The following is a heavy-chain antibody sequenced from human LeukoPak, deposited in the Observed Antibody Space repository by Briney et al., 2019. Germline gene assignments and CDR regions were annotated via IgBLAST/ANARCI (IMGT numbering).Heavy chain of an antibody. CDR2: ISGSGGST. CDR3: AKGGLAAAGTSSHFDY. J-gene: IGHJ4*02. V-gene: IGHV3-23*01. D-gene: IGHD6-13*01. CDR1: GFTFRSYA. Sequence: PGGSLRLSCAASGFTFRSYAMSWVRQAPGKGLEGVSAISGSGGSTYYADSVKGRFTISRDNSKNTLYLQMNSLRAEDTAVYYCAKGGLAAAGTSSHFDYWGQGTLVTVSS.